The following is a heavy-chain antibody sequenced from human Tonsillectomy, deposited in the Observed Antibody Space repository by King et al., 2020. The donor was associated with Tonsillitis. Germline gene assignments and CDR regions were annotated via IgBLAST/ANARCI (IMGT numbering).Heavy chain of an antibody. Sequence: ITLKESGPTLVKPTQTLTLTCTFSGFSLPTSGVGVGCIRQPPAKALELPALIYLADVESYTPSMESRLTITMDTPKDQVVLTMTNMDPVDTATYYCAHRLEMMASGPVFDYWGQGTLVSVSS. CDR1: GFSLPTSGVG. V-gene: IGHV2-5*02. CDR3: AHRLEMMASGPVFDY. J-gene: IGHJ4*02. CDR2: IYLADVE. D-gene: IGHD5-24*01.